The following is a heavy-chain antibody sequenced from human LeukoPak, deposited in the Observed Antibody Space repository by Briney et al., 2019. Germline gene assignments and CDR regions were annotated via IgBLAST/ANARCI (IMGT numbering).Heavy chain of an antibody. V-gene: IGHV5-10-1*01. CDR3: ATGASKVTTDFANY. CDR2: IDPSDSYT. J-gene: IGHJ4*02. Sequence: GESLKISCKGSGYTFTTYWIAWVRQMPGEGLEWMGRIDPSDSYTKYSPSFEGHVTISVDKSISTAFLQWNSLKASDSAMYYCATGASKVTTDFANYWGQGTQVAVSS. D-gene: IGHD4-17*01. CDR1: GYTFTTYW.